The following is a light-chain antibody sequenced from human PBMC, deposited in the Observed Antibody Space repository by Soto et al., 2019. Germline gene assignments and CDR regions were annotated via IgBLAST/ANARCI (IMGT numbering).Light chain of an antibody. CDR3: QQYNNWPPRT. CDR2: GAS. V-gene: IGKV3-15*01. Sequence: EIVMTQSPATLSVSPGERATLSCRASQSVSRNLAWYQQKPGQAPRLLIYGASTRATGIPARFSGSGSRTEFTLTISSLQSEDFAVYYCQQYNNWPPRTFGQGPKVDIK. CDR1: QSVSRN. J-gene: IGKJ1*01.